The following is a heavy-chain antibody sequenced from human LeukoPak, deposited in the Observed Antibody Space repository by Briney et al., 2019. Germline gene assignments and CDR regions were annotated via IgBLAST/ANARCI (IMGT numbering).Heavy chain of an antibody. CDR1: EFSVGSNY. Sequence: PGGSLRLSCAASEFSVGSNYMTWVRQAPGKGLEWLSYISSSGSTIYYADSVRGRFTISRDNAKNSLYLQMNSLRAEDTAVYYCARDRVGDPLDYWGQGTLVTVSS. J-gene: IGHJ4*02. CDR2: ISSSGSTI. V-gene: IGHV3-11*01. CDR3: ARDRVGDPLDY.